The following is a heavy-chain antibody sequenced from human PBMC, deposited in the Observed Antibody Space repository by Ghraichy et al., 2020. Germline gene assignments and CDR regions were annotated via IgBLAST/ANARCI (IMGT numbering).Heavy chain of an antibody. D-gene: IGHD1-26*01. CDR2: VNQDGSVK. CDR3: ARDLYSGSYSDVGY. Sequence: LSLTCAASGFSLSNFWMSWVRQAPGKGLEWVANVNQDGSVKYYVGSVKGRFTISRDNAKNSLYLEMNGLRVEDTAIYYCARDLYSGSYSDVGYWGQGTLVTVSS. CDR1: GFSLSNFW. V-gene: IGHV3-7*03. J-gene: IGHJ4*02.